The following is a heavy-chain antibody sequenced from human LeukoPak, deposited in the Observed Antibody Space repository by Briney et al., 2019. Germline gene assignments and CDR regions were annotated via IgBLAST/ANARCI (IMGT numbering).Heavy chain of an antibody. CDR2: IWNDGSNK. CDR3: ARWAAVDTGWLDP. V-gene: IGHV3-33*01. Sequence: PGGSLRLSCAASGFTFSSYGMHWVRQGPGKGLEWVAVIWNDGSNKYYADYVKGRFTISRDNSKTTLYLQMNSLRAEDTAAYYCARWAAVDTGWLDPWGQGTLVTVSS. CDR1: GFTFSSYG. J-gene: IGHJ5*02. D-gene: IGHD6-13*01.